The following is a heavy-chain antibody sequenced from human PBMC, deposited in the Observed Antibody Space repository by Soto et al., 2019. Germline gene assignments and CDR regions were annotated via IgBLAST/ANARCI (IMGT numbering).Heavy chain of an antibody. J-gene: IGHJ4*02. V-gene: IGHV4-4*07. Sequence: SETLSLTCTVSGGSIISYYWSWIRQPAGKGLEWIGRIYTSGSTNYNPSLKSRVTMSVDTSKNQFSLKLSSVTAADTAVYYCARGPGYSYGFPYYFDYWGQGTLVTVSS. D-gene: IGHD5-18*01. CDR1: GGSIISYY. CDR3: ARGPGYSYGFPYYFDY. CDR2: IYTSGST.